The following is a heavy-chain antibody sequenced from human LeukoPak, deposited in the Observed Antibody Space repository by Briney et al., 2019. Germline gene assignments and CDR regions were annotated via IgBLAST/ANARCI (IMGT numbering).Heavy chain of an antibody. Sequence: AGGSLRLSCAASGFTFSTYSMNWVRRAPGKGLEWVSFISTGSSTIYYADSVKGRFTISRDNAKNSLYLQMNSLRDEHTAVYYCARVAEIQLWLRSAFDYWGQGTLVTVSS. D-gene: IGHD5-18*01. J-gene: IGHJ4*02. CDR1: GFTFSTYS. CDR2: ISTGSSTI. CDR3: ARVAEIQLWLRSAFDY. V-gene: IGHV3-48*02.